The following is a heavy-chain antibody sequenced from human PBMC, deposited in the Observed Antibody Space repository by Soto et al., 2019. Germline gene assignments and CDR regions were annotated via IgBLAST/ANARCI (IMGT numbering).Heavy chain of an antibody. CDR3: ARDELAAADYRPPPIDY. CDR1: GFTFSSYG. V-gene: IGHV3-33*01. J-gene: IGHJ4*02. D-gene: IGHD6-13*01. Sequence: PGGSLRLSCAASGFTFSSYGMHWVRQAPGKGLEWVAVIWYDGSNKYYADSVKGRFTISRDNSKNTLYLQMNSLRAEDTAVYYCARDELAAADYRPPPIDYWGQGTLVTVSS. CDR2: IWYDGSNK.